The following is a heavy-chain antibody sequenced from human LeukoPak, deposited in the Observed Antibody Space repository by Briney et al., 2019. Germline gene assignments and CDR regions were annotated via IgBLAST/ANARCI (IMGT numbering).Heavy chain of an antibody. D-gene: IGHD3-22*01. V-gene: IGHV4-39*07. Sequence: PSETLSLTCTVSGGSISSSSYYWGWIRQPPGKGLEWIGSIYYSGSTYYNPSLKSRVTISVDTSKNQFSLKLSSVTAADTAVYYCVRDWKEYYYDSSSAFDIWGQGTMVTVSS. CDR3: VRDWKEYYYDSSSAFDI. CDR1: GGSISSSSYY. J-gene: IGHJ3*02. CDR2: IYYSGST.